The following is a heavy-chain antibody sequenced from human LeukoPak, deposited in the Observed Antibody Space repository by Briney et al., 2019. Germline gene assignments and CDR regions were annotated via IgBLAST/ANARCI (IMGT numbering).Heavy chain of an antibody. CDR2: ISSSSSYI. CDR3: ARAAVLMVYAVHFDY. D-gene: IGHD2-8*01. V-gene: IGHV3-21*04. J-gene: IGHJ4*02. CDR1: GFTFSSYS. Sequence: GGSLRLSXAASGFTFSSYSMNWVRQAPGKGLEWVSSISSSSSYIYYADSVKGRFTISRDNAKNSLYLQMNSLRAEDTALYYCARAAVLMVYAVHFDYWGQGTLVTVSS.